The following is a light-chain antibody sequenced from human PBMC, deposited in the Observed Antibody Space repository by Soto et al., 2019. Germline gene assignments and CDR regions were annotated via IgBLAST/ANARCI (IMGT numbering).Light chain of an antibody. CDR3: QQSFRARS. CDR1: QRISNN. Sequence: EIVMTQSPATLSVSPGERATLSCRASQRISNNLAWYQQKAGQAPRLLIYAASTLQTGVPSRFSGSGSGTEFTLSINSLQPEDFATYYCQQSFRARSFGKGTRVQF. J-gene: IGKJ1*01. CDR2: AAS. V-gene: IGKV3-15*01.